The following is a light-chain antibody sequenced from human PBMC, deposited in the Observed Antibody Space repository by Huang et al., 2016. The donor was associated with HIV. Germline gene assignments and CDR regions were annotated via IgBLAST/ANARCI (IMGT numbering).Light chain of an antibody. Sequence: EIVLTQSPATLSLSPGERATLSCRASQSVSSPLAGYQQKPGQAPRLLIYEACNRATGIPARFSGSGAWTDFTLTISSLEPEDFAVYYCQQRSNWPPLFTFGPGTRVDIK. CDR3: QQRSNWPPLFT. CDR1: QSVSSP. V-gene: IGKV3-11*01. J-gene: IGKJ3*01. CDR2: EAC.